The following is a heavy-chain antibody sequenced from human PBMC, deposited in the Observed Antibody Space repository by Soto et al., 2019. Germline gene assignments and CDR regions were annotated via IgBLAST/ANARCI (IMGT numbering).Heavy chain of an antibody. V-gene: IGHV3-15*01. CDR1: GFTFNNAW. J-gene: IGHJ4*02. D-gene: IGHD2-15*01. CDR3: TTVTYSSDGLDH. CDR2: IKSKTDGGTT. Sequence: PGGSLRLSCAASGFTFNNAWMSWVRQAPGKGLEWVGRIKSKTDGGTTDYAAPVKGRFSISRDDSKNTLYLQMNSLKTEDTAVYYCTTVTYSSDGLDHWGQGTLVTVSS.